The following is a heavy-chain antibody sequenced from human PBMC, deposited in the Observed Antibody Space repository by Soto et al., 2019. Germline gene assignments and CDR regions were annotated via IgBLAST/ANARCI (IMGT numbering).Heavy chain of an antibody. V-gene: IGHV1-2*04. CDR3: ARTFIGATMVRGAYYGMDV. CDR1: GYTFTGYY. J-gene: IGHJ6*02. CDR2: INPNSGGT. Sequence: ASVKVSCKASGYTFTGYYMHWVRQAPGQGLEWMGWINPNSGGTNYAQKFQGWVTMTRDTSISTAYMELSRLRSDDTAVYYCARTFIGATMVRGAYYGMDVWGQGTTVTVSS. D-gene: IGHD3-10*01.